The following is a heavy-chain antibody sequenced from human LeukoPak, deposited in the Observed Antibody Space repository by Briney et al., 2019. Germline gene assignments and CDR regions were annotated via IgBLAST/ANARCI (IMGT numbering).Heavy chain of an antibody. Sequence: GGSLRLSCAASGFTFSSYELNWVRQAPGKGLEWVSYISDVGTTQHYADSVKGRFTISRDNVKNSVFLQMKSLTAEGTAVYYCARDRSKVTAYDDALDMWGQGTMVIVSS. V-gene: IGHV3-48*03. CDR1: GFTFSSYE. D-gene: IGHD2-21*02. CDR2: ISDVGTTQ. CDR3: ARDRSKVTAYDDALDM. J-gene: IGHJ3*02.